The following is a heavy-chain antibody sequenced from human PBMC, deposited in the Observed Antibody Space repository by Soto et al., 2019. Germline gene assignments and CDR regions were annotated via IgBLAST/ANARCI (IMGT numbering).Heavy chain of an antibody. CDR2: INPNSGAT. V-gene: IGHV1-2*02. Sequence: QVQLVQSGAEMKKPGASVTVSCKASGYSFTGYYLHCVRQAPGQGLEWLGWINPNSGATNHAQKFQGRVTMTRDRSITPAYMDVNRLPSDDSAVYYSAIDSVSTIGDFDNWGQGTLVTVSS. CDR1: GYSFTGYY. J-gene: IGHJ4*02. D-gene: IGHD5-12*01. CDR3: AIDSVSTIGDFDN.